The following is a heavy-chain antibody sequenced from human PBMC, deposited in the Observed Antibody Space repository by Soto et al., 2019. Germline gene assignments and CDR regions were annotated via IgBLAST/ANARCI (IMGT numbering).Heavy chain of an antibody. CDR2: VYHTGDT. D-gene: IGHD2-21*02. CDR1: GGTVASSHW. Sequence: TLSLTCGVSGGTVASSHWWSWVRQSPGGGLEWIGNVYHTGDTNFNPSLQSRVTISVDKSNNQFSLRLNSLTAADTAIYFCAREIVTAGGNNYFDPWGPGTLVTVSS. J-gene: IGHJ5*02. V-gene: IGHV4-4*01. CDR3: AREIVTAGGNNYFDP.